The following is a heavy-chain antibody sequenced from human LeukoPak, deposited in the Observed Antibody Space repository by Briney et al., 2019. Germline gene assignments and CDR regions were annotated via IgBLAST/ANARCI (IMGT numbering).Heavy chain of an antibody. CDR2: ISAYNGNT. V-gene: IGHV1-18*01. CDR3: ARDGDSYYYDSSGYYYH. J-gene: IGHJ5*02. CDR1: GYTFTSYG. Sequence: ASVTVSCKASGYTFTSYGISWVRQAPGQGLEWMGWISAYNGNTNYAQKLQGRVTMTTDTSTSTAYMELRSLRSDDTAVYYCARDGDSYYYDSSGYYYHWGQGTLVTVSS. D-gene: IGHD3-22*01.